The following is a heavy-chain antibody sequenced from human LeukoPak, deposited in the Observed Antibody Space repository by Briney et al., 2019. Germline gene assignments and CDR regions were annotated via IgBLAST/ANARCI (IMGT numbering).Heavy chain of an antibody. CDR1: GFTFSSYG. J-gene: IGHJ4*02. CDR3: ARDREDTAMVS. CDR2: IWYDGTDK. V-gene: IGHV3-33*01. Sequence: GGSLRLSCAASGFTFSSYGMHWVRQAPGKGLEWVAVIWYDGTDKYYADSVKGRFTISRDNAKNSLYLQMNSLRAEDTAVYYCARDREDTAMVSWGQGTLVTVSS. D-gene: IGHD5-18*01.